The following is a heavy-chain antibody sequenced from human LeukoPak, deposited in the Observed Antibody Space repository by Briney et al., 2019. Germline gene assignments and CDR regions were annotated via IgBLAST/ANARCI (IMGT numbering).Heavy chain of an antibody. D-gene: IGHD5-18*01. J-gene: IGHJ4*02. CDR2: MQSTRNS. CDR1: AGSISTYH. Sequence: SVPLSLTCSVCAGSISTYHWNWIRKSPEKGLECIGYMQSTRNSNYNLSSKSRVSISVDMSRNQIVLYLNSVPAADTAVYICAIDKQNSYGRYFAHWGQGILVTVSS. CDR3: AIDKQNSYGRYFAH. V-gene: IGHV4-59*01.